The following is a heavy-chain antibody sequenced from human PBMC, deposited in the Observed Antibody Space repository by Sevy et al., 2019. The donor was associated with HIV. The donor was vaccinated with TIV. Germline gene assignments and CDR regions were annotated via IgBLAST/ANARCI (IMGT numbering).Heavy chain of an antibody. J-gene: IGHJ4*02. D-gene: IGHD5-18*01. CDR1: GNSVNSYY. Sequence: SETLSLSCTVSGNSVNSYYWSWIRRPPGKGLEWIGYIHYSGTTKLNPSLKSRVTLPIDTSKNQFSLRLSSMTAADTAVYYCAREVQRATATHFDFWSQGTLVTVSS. CDR2: IHYSGTT. CDR3: AREVQRATATHFDF. V-gene: IGHV4-59*02.